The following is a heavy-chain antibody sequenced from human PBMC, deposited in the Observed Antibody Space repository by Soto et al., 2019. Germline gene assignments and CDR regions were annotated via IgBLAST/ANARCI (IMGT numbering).Heavy chain of an antibody. CDR1: GFTFNNYW. CDR2: INQAGSEK. V-gene: IGHV3-7*03. J-gene: IGHJ4*02. D-gene: IGHD2-21*01. Sequence: EVQLVESGGGLVQPGGSLTLSCAASGFTFNNYWMSWVRQAPGKGLEWVANINQAGSEKYYVDSVEGRFAISRDNDKNSLYLQMNSLRAEDTAVYYCVRCGGVGSADQWGQGILVTVSS. CDR3: VRCGGVGSADQ.